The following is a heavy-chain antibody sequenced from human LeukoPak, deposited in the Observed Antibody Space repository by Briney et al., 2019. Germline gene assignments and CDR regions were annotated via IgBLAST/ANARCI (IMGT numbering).Heavy chain of an antibody. CDR1: GFAVISNY. J-gene: IGHJ3*02. Sequence: GGSLRLSWAASGFAVISNYMSWVRQTPGKGLEWVPVIYSVVSTYYADSVKGRFTISRDTSKNTRYLQMNSLRAEDTAVYYCARVGGADAFDIWGQGTMVTVSS. V-gene: IGHV3-53*01. CDR2: IYSVVST. CDR3: ARVGGADAFDI. D-gene: IGHD3-16*01.